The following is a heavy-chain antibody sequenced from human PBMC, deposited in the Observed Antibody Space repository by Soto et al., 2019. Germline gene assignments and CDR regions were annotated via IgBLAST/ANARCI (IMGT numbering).Heavy chain of an antibody. CDR3: SKHLGQWLSQPPDY. V-gene: IGHV5-51*01. Sequence: GESLKISCKASGYTFDTHWIGWVRQMPGKGLEWMGKIYPDDSDTKYSPSFQGQVTISADKSINTAYLQWRSLKASDTAMYYCSKHLGQWLSQPPDYWGQGTPVTVSS. D-gene: IGHD3-22*01. CDR1: GYTFDTHW. CDR2: IYPDDSDT. J-gene: IGHJ4*02.